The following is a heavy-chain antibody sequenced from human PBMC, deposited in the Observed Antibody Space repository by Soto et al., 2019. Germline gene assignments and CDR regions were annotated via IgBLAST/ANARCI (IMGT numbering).Heavy chain of an antibody. CDR3: AKDLTRQLAYWLDP. V-gene: IGHV1-2*02. CDR2: INAHSGGS. D-gene: IGHD6-6*01. J-gene: IGHJ5*02. Sequence: ASVKVSCKASGFSFTGYYIHWLRQAPGQGLEWMGWINAHSGGSEYAQKFQGRVTLTRDTSIATAYLTLTSLTSDDTALYYCAKDLTRQLAYWLDPWGQGTQVTVSS. CDR1: GFSFTGYY.